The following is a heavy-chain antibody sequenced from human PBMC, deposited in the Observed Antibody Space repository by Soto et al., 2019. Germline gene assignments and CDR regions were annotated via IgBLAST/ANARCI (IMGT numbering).Heavy chain of an antibody. CDR2: INPNSGNT. CDR1: GYTFTSYD. D-gene: IGHD3-9*01. V-gene: IGHV1-8*01. CDR3: ARAGGRYFDWLLDYYYYYMDV. J-gene: IGHJ6*03. Sequence: ASVKVSCKASGYTFTSYDINWVRQATGQGLEWMGWINPNSGNTGYAQKFQGRVTMTRNTSISTAYMELSSLRSEDTAVYYCARAGGRYFDWLLDYYYYYMDVWGKGTTVTVSS.